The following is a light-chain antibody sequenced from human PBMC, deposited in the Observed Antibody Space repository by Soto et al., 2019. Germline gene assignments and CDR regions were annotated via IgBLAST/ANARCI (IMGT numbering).Light chain of an antibody. Sequence: EIVMRQSPATLSVSPGQRATRSCRASQSVRTTVAWYHQRPGQAPRLLIYGASTRATGVPDRFSGGGSGTDFTLTVTSLQSEDFGIYYCQQYTDWPTTFGRGTKVELK. CDR2: GAS. J-gene: IGKJ1*01. CDR1: QSVRTT. CDR3: QQYTDWPTT. V-gene: IGKV3-15*01.